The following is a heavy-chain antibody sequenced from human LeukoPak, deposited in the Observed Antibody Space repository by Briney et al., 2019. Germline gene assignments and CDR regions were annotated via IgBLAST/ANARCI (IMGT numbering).Heavy chain of an antibody. D-gene: IGHD6-13*01. Sequence: GGSLRLSCAASGFTFSSYAMSWVRQAPGKGLEWVANIKQDGSEKYYVDPVKGRFTIPRDNAKNSLYLQMNSLRAEDTAVYYCARVAGIAAAGTFYYYGMDVWGQGTTVTVSS. J-gene: IGHJ6*02. CDR1: GFTFSSYA. CDR3: ARVAGIAAAGTFYYYGMDV. CDR2: IKQDGSEK. V-gene: IGHV3-7*01.